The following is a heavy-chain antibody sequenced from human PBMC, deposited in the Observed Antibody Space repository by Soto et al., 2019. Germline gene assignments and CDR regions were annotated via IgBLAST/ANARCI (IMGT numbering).Heavy chain of an antibody. CDR1: GFSINTYW. CDR2: INPEGNAK. V-gene: IGHV3-7*01. J-gene: IGHJ4*02. D-gene: IGHD2-15*01. CDR3: AAWDISNI. Sequence: LRLSCSGFGFSINTYWMNWIRQTPGKGLEWVANINPEGNAKTYVDPVKGRFFVSRDNTRNSLDLQMTSLRVEDSAIYFCAAWDISNIWGQGILVTVSS.